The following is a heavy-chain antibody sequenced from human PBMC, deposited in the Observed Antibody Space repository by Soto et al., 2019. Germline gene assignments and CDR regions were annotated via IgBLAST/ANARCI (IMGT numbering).Heavy chain of an antibody. CDR1: GYTFTNFG. CDR2: ISPYNGNT. Sequence: ASVKVSCKASGYTFTNFGINWVRQAPGLGLEWVGWISPYNGNTQTVEKLQGRVTMTTDTSTSTAYMELRSLRSDDTAVYYCARGRDHGDFSFDYWGQGTLVAVSS. CDR3: ARGRDHGDFSFDY. D-gene: IGHD4-17*01. J-gene: IGHJ4*02. V-gene: IGHV1-18*01.